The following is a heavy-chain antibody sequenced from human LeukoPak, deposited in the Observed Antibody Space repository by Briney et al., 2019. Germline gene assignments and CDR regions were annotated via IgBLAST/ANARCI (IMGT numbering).Heavy chain of an antibody. D-gene: IGHD3-10*01. CDR3: ARYGSGSYWYFDL. Sequence: PGGSLRLSCAASGFTFSTYSMNWVRQAPGKGLEWVSYISSSSTYTKYADSVKGRFAISRDNAKNSLYLQMDSLRAEDTAVYYCARYGSGSYWYFDLWGRGTQVTVSS. CDR2: ISSSSTYT. J-gene: IGHJ2*01. CDR1: GFTFSTYS. V-gene: IGHV3-21*05.